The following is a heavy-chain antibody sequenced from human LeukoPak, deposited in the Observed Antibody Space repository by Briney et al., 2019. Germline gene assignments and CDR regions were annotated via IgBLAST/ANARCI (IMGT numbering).Heavy chain of an antibody. V-gene: IGHV5-51*01. CDR3: ARHNRRMDYYDSSGYRRDWFDP. D-gene: IGHD3-22*01. CDR2: IYPGDSDT. Sequence: GESLKISCKGSGYSFTSYWIGWVRQLPGKGLEWMGIIYPGDSDTRYSPSFQGQVTISAYKSISTAYLQWSSLKASDTAMYYCARHNRRMDYYDSSGYRRDWFDPWGQGTLVTVSS. J-gene: IGHJ5*02. CDR1: GYSFTSYW.